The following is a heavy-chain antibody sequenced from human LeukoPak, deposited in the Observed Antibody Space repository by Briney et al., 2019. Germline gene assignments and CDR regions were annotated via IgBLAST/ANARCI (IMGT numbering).Heavy chain of an antibody. CDR2: INQDGREE. Sequence: GGSLRLSCAASGFTFSNYWMTWVRQAPGKGLEWVSHINQDGREEHYMDSVKARFTISRDNAKNSLSLQMNSLRAEDTAVYYCVRDGGVSGYDLLDYWGQGTLVTVSS. CDR1: GFTFSNYW. J-gene: IGHJ4*02. D-gene: IGHD5-12*01. CDR3: VRDGGVSGYDLLDY. V-gene: IGHV3-7*01.